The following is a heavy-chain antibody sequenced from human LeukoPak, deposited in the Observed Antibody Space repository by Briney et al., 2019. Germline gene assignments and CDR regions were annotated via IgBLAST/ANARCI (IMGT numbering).Heavy chain of an antibody. Sequence: PGGSLRLSCAASGFTFSSYSMNWVRQAPGKGLEWVSAISGSGGSTYYADSVKGRFTISRDNSKNTLYLQMNSLRAEDTAVYYCAKDRLRIAARIYYFDYWGQGTLVTVSS. CDR2: ISGSGGST. CDR1: GFTFSSYS. J-gene: IGHJ4*02. CDR3: AKDRLRIAARIYYFDY. V-gene: IGHV3-23*01. D-gene: IGHD6-6*01.